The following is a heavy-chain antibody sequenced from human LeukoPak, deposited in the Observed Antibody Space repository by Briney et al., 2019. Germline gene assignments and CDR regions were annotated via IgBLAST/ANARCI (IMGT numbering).Heavy chain of an antibody. CDR1: GFTFSSYG. V-gene: IGHV3-30*18. D-gene: IGHD6-19*01. CDR2: ISYDGSNK. Sequence: GGSLRLSCAASGFTFSSYGMHWVRQAPGKGLEWVAVISYDGSNKYYADSVKGRFTISRDNSKNTLYLQMNSLRAEDTAVYYCAKMGGIAVAGTGLYAFDIWGQGTMVTVSS. CDR3: AKMGGIAVAGTGLYAFDI. J-gene: IGHJ3*02.